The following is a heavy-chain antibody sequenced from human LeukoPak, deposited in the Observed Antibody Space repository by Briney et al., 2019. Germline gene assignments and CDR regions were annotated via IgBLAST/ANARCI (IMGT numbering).Heavy chain of an antibody. CDR1: GFTFGDFG. J-gene: IGHJ4*02. CDR2: ITWNGGST. D-gene: IGHD3-22*01. V-gene: IGHV3-20*04. Sequence: GGSLRLSCAASGFTFGDFGMSWVRQVPGKGLEWVSGITWNGGSTGYADSVKGRFTISRDNSKNTLYLQMNSLRAEDTAVYYCARTYYYDTVLLDYWGQGTLVTVSS. CDR3: ARTYYYDTVLLDY.